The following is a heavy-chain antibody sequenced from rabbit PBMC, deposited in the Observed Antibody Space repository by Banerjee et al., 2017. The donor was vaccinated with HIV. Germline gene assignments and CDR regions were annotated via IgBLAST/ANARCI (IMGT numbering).Heavy chain of an antibody. CDR2: IYAGSSGST. D-gene: IGHD8-1*01. Sequence: QSLEESGGDLVKPGASLTLTCTASGFTLSSYWMCWVRQAPGKGLEWIACIYAGSSGSTYYATWVDGRFTISSHNAQNTLYLQLNSLTAADTATYFCARDLGGSSDLWGQGTLVTVS. V-gene: IGHV1S40*01. CDR1: GFTLSSYW. J-gene: IGHJ4*01. CDR3: ARDLGGSSDL.